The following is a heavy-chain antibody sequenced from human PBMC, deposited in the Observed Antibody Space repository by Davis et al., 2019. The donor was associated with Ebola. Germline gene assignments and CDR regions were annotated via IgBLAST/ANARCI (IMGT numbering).Heavy chain of an antibody. CDR1: GFTFSDHY. V-gene: IGHV3-72*01. CDR2: SRNRANSYTT. D-gene: IGHD1-26*01. Sequence: GESLKISCAASGFTFSDHYMDWVRQIPGKGLEWVGRSRNRANSYTTEYAASVKGRFTISRDESKNSMYLQMNSLKTEDTAVYYCACRGGWPRDYFDVWGRGTLVTVSS. J-gene: IGHJ2*01. CDR3: ACRGGWPRDYFDV.